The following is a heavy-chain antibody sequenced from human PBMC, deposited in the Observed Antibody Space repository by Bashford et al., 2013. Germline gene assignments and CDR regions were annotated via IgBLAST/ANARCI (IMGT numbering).Heavy chain of an antibody. CDR3: ARHRYYYDSSGYYLSEYYFDY. D-gene: IGHD3-22*01. CDR2: IYPDDSDT. Sequence: WVRQMPGKGLEWMGIIYPDDSDTRYSPSFQGQVTISADKSSNTAYLQWSSLTASDSAMYFCARHRYYYDSSGYYLSEYYFDYWGPEPWSPSPQ. V-gene: IGHV5-51*01. J-gene: IGHJ4*01.